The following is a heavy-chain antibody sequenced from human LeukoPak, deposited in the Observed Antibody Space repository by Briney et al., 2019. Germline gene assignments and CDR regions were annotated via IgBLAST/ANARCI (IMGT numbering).Heavy chain of an antibody. J-gene: IGHJ4*02. CDR2: ISLGGDTI. V-gene: IGHV3-48*02. CDR1: GFTFSSYS. Sequence: GGSLRLSCAASGFTFSSYSMNWVRQALGKGLEWVSYISLGGDTIYYAGSVRGRFTISRDAAGNSLYLQMNSLRDEDTAVYYCARILGLTLDYWGQGTLVTVSS. D-gene: IGHD1-14*01. CDR3: ARILGLTLDY.